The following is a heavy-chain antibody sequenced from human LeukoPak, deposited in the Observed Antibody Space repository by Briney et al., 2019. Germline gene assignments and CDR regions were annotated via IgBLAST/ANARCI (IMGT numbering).Heavy chain of an antibody. J-gene: IGHJ4*02. V-gene: IGHV1-24*01. CDR3: ATVIWLLWYFDH. CDR2: FDPEDGET. Sequence: AALTVSFTVSGYTLTELSMHWVRPAPGKGLEWMGGFDPEDGETVYAQNFKGRVTLTEDTSTDTAYMELSSLRSEDTAVYYCATVIWLLWYFDHWGQGTLGTVSA. D-gene: IGHD3-9*01. CDR1: GYTLTELS.